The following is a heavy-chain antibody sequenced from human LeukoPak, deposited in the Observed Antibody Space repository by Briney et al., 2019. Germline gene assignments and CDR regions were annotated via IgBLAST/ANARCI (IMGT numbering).Heavy chain of an antibody. D-gene: IGHD5-18*01. V-gene: IGHV5-51*01. Sequence: MLGESLRISCKCSGFDFTAYGIAWVRQMPGKGLEWMGNIYPGGSNGRYSPSFQGQVTMSADKSITTVYLQWSSLKASDTAMYYCTCHFHSAWFGYWGQGSLVTVSS. CDR1: GFDFTAYG. J-gene: IGHJ4*02. CDR2: IYPGGSNG. CDR3: TCHFHSAWFGY.